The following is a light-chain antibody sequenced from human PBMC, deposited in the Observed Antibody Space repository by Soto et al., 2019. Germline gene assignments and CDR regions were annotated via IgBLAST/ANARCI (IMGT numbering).Light chain of an antibody. V-gene: IGKV1-5*01. CDR3: QQYNSYSKT. J-gene: IGKJ1*01. CDR2: DAS. CDR1: QSISSW. Sequence: DIQMPQSPSTLSASVGDRVTITCRASQSISSWLAWYQQKPGKAPKLLIYDASSLESGVASRFRGSGSGTEFPLTISSLQPDDFATYYCQQYNSYSKTFGQGTKVEIK.